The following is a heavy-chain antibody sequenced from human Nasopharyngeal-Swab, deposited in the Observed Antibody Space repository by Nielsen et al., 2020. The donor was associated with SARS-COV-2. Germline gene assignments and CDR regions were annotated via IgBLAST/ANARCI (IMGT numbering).Heavy chain of an antibody. Sequence: SVKVSCKASGGTFSSYAISWVRQAPGQGLEWMGGIIPILGIANYAQKFQGRVTITADKSTSTAYMELSSLRSEDTAVYYCAREILRFLEWLLPDAFDIWGQGIVVTVSS. CDR1: GGTFSSYA. J-gene: IGHJ3*02. D-gene: IGHD3-3*01. CDR3: AREILRFLEWLLPDAFDI. CDR2: IIPILGIA. V-gene: IGHV1-69*10.